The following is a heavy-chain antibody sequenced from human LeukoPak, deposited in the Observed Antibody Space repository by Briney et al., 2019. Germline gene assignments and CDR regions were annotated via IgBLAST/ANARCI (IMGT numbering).Heavy chain of an antibody. V-gene: IGHV3-30*18. J-gene: IGHJ5*02. CDR2: ISYDGSNK. CDR1: GFTFSSYG. Sequence: PGGSLRLSCAASGFTFSSYGMHWVRQAPGKGLEWVAVISYDGSNKYYADSVKGRFTISRDNSKNTLYLQMNSLRVEDTAVHYCAKDLVPLPGHNWFDPWGQGTLVIVSS. CDR3: AKDLVPLPGHNWFDP.